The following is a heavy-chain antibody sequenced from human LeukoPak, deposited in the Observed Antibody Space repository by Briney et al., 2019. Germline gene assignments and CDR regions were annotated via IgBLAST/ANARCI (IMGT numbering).Heavy chain of an antibody. CDR1: GYTFTDNH. J-gene: IGHJ3*02. CDR2: INPNSGGT. V-gene: IGHV1-2*02. CDR3: ARELGRNAFDI. Sequence: ASVKVSFKASGYTFTDNHMYWIRQAPGQGPECMGWINPNSGGTNYAQKLQGRITMTRDTSISTAYMELSRLTSDDTAIYFCARELGRNAFDIWGQGTMVTVSP. D-gene: IGHD7-27*01.